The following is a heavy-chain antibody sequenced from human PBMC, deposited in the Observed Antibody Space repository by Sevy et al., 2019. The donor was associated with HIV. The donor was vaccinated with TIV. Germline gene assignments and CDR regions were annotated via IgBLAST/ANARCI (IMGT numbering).Heavy chain of an antibody. Sequence: GGSLRLSCAASGFTFDDYAMSWFRQAPGKGLEWVAFIARNSYEAYGGTTEYAASGKGRFIISRDDSKSIAYLQMNSLKTEDTAVYYCSGGLAAADTPEYYFDYWGQGTLVTVSS. V-gene: IGHV3-49*03. CDR1: GFTFDDYA. CDR3: SGGLAAADTPEYYFDY. CDR2: IARNSYEAYGGTT. J-gene: IGHJ4*02. D-gene: IGHD5-18*01.